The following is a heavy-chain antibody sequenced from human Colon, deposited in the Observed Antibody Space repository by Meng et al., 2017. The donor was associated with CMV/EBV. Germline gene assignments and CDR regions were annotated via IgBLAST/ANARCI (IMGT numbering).Heavy chain of an antibody. D-gene: IGHD7-27*01. CDR3: ARDGDRVGDVFDI. CDR1: GNSVTSNSAA. CDR2: TYYRSKWYF. Sequence: GNSVTSNSAAWNWIRQSPSRGLEWLGRTYYRSKWYFDYAVSVKSRISINPDTSKNQFSLQLTSVTPEDTAVYFCARDGDRVGDVFDIWGQGTMVTVSS. V-gene: IGHV6-1*01. J-gene: IGHJ3*02.